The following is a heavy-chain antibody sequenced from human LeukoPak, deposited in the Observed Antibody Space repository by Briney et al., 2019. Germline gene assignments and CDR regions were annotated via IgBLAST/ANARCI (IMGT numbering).Heavy chain of an antibody. CDR2: IYYSGST. Sequence: SETLSLTCTVSGGSISSYYWSWIRQPPGKGLEWIGYIYYSGSTNYNPSLKSRVTISVDTSKNQFSLKLSSVTPADTAVYYCARGGNYYYYYGMDVWGQGTTVTVSS. V-gene: IGHV4-59*08. CDR1: GGSISSYY. J-gene: IGHJ6*02. D-gene: IGHD1-1*01. CDR3: ARGGNYYYYYGMDV.